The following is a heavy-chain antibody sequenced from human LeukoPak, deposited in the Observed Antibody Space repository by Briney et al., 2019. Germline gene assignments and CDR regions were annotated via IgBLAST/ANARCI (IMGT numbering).Heavy chain of an antibody. D-gene: IGHD1-26*01. CDR2: IYYSGRT. J-gene: IGHJ4*02. Sequence: LRLSCAASGFTFSSYAMHWVRQAPGKGLEWIGSIYYSGRTFYNPSLKNRVSISLDTSKGQFSLNLDSVTAADTAVYFCTRDRAHGTQDYWGQGTLVTVS. CDR1: GFTFSSYA. CDR3: TRDRAHGTQDY. V-gene: IGHV4-39*07.